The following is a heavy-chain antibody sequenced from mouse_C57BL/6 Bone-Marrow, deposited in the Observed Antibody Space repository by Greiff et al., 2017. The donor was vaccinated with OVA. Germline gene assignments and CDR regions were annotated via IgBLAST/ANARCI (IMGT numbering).Heavy chain of an antibody. Sequence: VQLQESGAELVRPGASVTLSCKASGYTFTDYEMHWVKQTPVHGLEWIGAIDPETGGTAYNQKFKGKAILTADKSSSTAYMELRSLTSEDSAVYYCTRPRDYWGQGTTLTVSS. CDR2: IDPETGGT. V-gene: IGHV1-15*01. CDR1: GYTFTDYE. D-gene: IGHD2-10*02. CDR3: TRPRDY. J-gene: IGHJ2*01.